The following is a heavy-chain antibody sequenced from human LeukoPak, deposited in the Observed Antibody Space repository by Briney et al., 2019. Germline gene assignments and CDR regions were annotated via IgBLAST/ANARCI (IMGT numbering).Heavy chain of an antibody. V-gene: IGHV3-30*18. CDR1: GFTFSSYG. J-gene: IGHJ4*02. CDR3: AKGKALLEYYFDY. Sequence: GGSLRLSCAASGFTFSSYGMHWVRQAPGKGPEWVAAISYDGSKEYYADSVKGRISISRDNSKNTLYLQMNSLRAEDTAVFYCAKGKALLEYYFDYWGQGTLVTVSS. CDR2: ISYDGSKE. D-gene: IGHD2-15*01.